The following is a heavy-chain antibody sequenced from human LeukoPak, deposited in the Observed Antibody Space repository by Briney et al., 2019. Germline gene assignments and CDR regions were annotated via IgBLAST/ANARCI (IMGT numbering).Heavy chain of an antibody. J-gene: IGHJ6*03. Sequence: ASVKVSCKASGYTFRGYYMHWVRQAPGQGLEWMGWINTNSGDTNHAQKFQGRVTMIRDTSITTAYLELSRLTYDDTAVYYCARGRGHDYGGDSENYYYMDVWGKGTMVTVSS. CDR2: INTNSGDT. CDR3: ARGRGHDYGGDSENYYYMDV. V-gene: IGHV1-2*02. D-gene: IGHD4-23*01. CDR1: GYTFRGYY.